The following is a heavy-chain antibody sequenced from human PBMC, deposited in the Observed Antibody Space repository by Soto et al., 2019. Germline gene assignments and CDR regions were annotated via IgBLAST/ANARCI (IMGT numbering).Heavy chain of an antibody. D-gene: IGHD3-3*01. Sequence: SGPTLVNPTETLTLTCTVSGFSLSNSRMGVSWIRQPPGKAMEWLAHIFSNDEKSYSTSLKSRLTISKDTSKSQVVLTMTNMDPLDTATYYCARIQRSYDFWSGYYNWFDPWGQGTLVTVSS. V-gene: IGHV2-26*01. CDR2: IFSNDEK. CDR3: ARIQRSYDFWSGYYNWFDP. J-gene: IGHJ5*02. CDR1: GFSLSNSRMG.